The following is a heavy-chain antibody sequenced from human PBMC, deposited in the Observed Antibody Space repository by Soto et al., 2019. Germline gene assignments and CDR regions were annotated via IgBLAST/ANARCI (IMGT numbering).Heavy chain of an antibody. CDR2: TSIYNGHT. CDR3: ARGDPHGASDQYHFDQ. J-gene: IGHJ4*02. Sequence: QVQLVQSGPEVQKPGASLKVSCKASGYTFTASGISWVRQAPGQGLEWMGWTSIYNGHTEYSPKFRGRVVMTTDSSADTAFLELTRLRHDDAALYYCARGDPHGASDQYHFDQWGQGTLVTVSS. CDR1: GYTFTASG. D-gene: IGHD4-17*01. V-gene: IGHV1-18*01.